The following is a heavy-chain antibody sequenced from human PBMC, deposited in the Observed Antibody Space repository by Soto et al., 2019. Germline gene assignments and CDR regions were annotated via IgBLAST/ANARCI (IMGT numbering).Heavy chain of an antibody. CDR3: EGRAEINPR. CDR1: GGSTSSSDW. J-gene: IGHJ4*02. D-gene: IGHD3-10*01. V-gene: IGHV4-4*02. CDR2: IHRDGVT. Sequence: QVHLQESGPGLVKPSETLSLTCAISGGSTSSSDWWTWVRQPPGEGLEWIGEIHRDGVTNYNSSLKSRLTISLDLSRNHFSLRPTSVTDAGAAVYFGEGRAEINPRWGQGILVAVSS.